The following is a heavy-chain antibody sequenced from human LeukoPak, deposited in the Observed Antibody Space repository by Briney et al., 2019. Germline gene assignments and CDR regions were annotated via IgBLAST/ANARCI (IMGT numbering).Heavy chain of an antibody. CDR3: ARDLNNWFDP. J-gene: IGHJ5*02. Sequence: ASVKVSCKASGGTFSSYAISWVRQAPGRGLEWMGGIIPIFGTANYAQKFQGRVTITADESTSTAYMELSSLRSEDTAVYYCARDLNNWFDPWGQGTLVTVSS. CDR1: GGTFSSYA. CDR2: IIPIFGTA. V-gene: IGHV1-69*13.